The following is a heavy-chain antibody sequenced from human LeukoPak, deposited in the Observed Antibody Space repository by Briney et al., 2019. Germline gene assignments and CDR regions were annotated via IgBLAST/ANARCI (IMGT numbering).Heavy chain of an antibody. J-gene: IGHJ4*02. D-gene: IGHD5-18*01. CDR1: GFTFSNYA. CDR3: AKGDTGMVRRYYFDY. V-gene: IGHV3-23*01. CDR2: ISGSGGSA. Sequence: GGSLRLSCAASGFTFSNYAMSWLRPAPGKGLEWVSVISGSGGSAYYADSVKGQFTIFRDNSKNTVYLQMNSLRADDTAVYYCAKGDTGMVRRYYFDYWGQGTLVTVSS.